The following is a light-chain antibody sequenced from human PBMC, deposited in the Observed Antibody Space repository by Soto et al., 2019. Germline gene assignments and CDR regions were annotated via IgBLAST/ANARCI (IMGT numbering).Light chain of an antibody. CDR3: QSYDSSLRGWV. CDR2: GNT. J-gene: IGLJ3*02. Sequence: QLVLTQPPSVSGAPGQRVTISCTGSGSNIGAGFDVHWYQQLPGTSPKLLIYGNTNRPSGVPDRFSGSKSGTSASLAISGLQAEDGAEYYCQSYDSSLRGWVFGGGTKLTVL. CDR1: GSNIGAGFD. V-gene: IGLV1-40*01.